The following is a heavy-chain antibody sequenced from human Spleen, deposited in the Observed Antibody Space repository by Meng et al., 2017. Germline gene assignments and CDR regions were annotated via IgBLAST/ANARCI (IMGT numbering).Heavy chain of an antibody. CDR3: ARGPPYNA. CDR2: VSHSGPT. D-gene: IGHD1-14*01. Sequence: QVHLQESGPGLVKPSGTLSLTCAVSGGSIDTTIWWSWVRQPPGKGLEWIGEVSHSGPTRYNPSLKSRVTLSLDGSKNQFSLMLNSVTAADTAVYYCARGPPYNAWGQGILVTVSS. V-gene: IGHV4-4*02. J-gene: IGHJ4*02. CDR1: GGSIDTTIW.